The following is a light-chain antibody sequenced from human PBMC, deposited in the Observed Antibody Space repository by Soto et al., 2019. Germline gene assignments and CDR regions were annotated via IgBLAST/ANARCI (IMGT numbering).Light chain of an antibody. CDR3: QSFDSSLSGWV. CDR1: SSNIVAGYD. J-gene: IGLJ3*02. V-gene: IGLV1-40*01. CDR2: SDN. Sequence: QSVLTQPPSVSGAPGQRVTISCTGSSSNIVAGYDVHGYQQLPGTAPKLLIYSDNSRPSGVPDRFSGSKSGTSASLAITGLQAEDEADYYCQSFDSSLSGWVFGGGTKLTVL.